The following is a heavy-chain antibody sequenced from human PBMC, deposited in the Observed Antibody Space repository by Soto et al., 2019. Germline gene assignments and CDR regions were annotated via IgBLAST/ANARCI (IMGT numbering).Heavy chain of an antibody. Sequence: SETLSLTCAVDRGSFSGYYWSWIRQPPGKGLELIGEINHSGSTNYNPSLKSRVTISLDTSKNQFSLKMSSVTAADTAVYYCARGRIQLWYPFDYWGQGTLGTVSS. CDR3: ARGRIQLWYPFDY. J-gene: IGHJ4*02. CDR1: RGSFSGYY. V-gene: IGHV4-34*01. D-gene: IGHD5-18*01. CDR2: INHSGST.